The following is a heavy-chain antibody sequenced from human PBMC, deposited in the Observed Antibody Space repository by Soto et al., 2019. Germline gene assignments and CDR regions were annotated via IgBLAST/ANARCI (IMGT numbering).Heavy chain of an antibody. D-gene: IGHD4-17*01. CDR3: ARESSGDYPNFDY. J-gene: IGHJ4*02. CDR2: IYYSGST. V-gene: IGHV4-59*01. Sequence: PSETLSLTCTVSGGSISSYYWSWVRQPPGKGLEWIGYIYYSGSTNYNPSLKSRVTISVDTSKNQFSLKLSSVTAADTAVYYCARESSGDYPNFDYWGQGTLVTVS. CDR1: GGSISSYY.